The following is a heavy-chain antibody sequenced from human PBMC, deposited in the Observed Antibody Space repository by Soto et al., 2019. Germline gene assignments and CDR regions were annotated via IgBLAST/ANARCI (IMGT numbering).Heavy chain of an antibody. V-gene: IGHV3-23*01. Sequence: PAGSLRLSCAASGFTFSSYGMSWVRQAPGKGLEWVSVISGSGGSTYYADSVKGRFTLSRDNSKNTVYLQMNSLRAEDTAVYYCAKDSPVGVPLMRDLHDWGQGTLVTVSS. CDR3: AKDSPVGVPLMRDLHD. J-gene: IGHJ1*01. D-gene: IGHD2-8*01. CDR1: GFTFSSYG. CDR2: ISGSGGST.